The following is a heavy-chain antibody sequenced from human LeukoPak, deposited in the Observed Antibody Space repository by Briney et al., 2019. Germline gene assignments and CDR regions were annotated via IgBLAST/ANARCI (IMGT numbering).Heavy chain of an antibody. J-gene: IGHJ4*02. D-gene: IGHD1-1*01. CDR1: GGSISSGGYY. CDR2: IYYSGST. V-gene: IGHV4-61*08. CDR3: ARDRWNDRMIDY. Sequence: SETLSLTCTVSGGSISSGGYYWSWIRQPPGKGLEWIGYIYYSGSTNYNPSLKSRVTISVDTSKNQFSLKLSSVTAADTAVYYCARDRWNDRMIDYWGQGTLVTVSS.